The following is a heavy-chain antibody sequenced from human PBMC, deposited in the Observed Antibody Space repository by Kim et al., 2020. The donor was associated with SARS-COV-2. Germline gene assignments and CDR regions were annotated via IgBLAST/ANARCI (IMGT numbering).Heavy chain of an antibody. Sequence: RFTISRDNSKNTLYLQMNSLRAEDTAVYYCAKEVVQVSGWYRPEYNWFDPWGQGTLVTVSS. CDR3: AKEVVQVSGWYRPEYNWFDP. J-gene: IGHJ5*02. D-gene: IGHD6-19*01. V-gene: IGHV3-23*01.